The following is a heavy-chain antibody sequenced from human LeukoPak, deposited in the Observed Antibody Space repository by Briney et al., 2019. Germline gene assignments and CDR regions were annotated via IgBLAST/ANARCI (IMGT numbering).Heavy chain of an antibody. CDR1: GFAFSAYG. V-gene: IGHV3-30*02. CDR3: AKQQLTNLDANFDH. CDR2: IQNDESRT. J-gene: IGHJ4*02. Sequence: GGSLRLSCAASGFAFSAYGMHWVRQAPGKGLEWVAYIQNDESRTHYTDSVKGRFTISRDISKRTRYLQMNRLRPEDTAVYYCAKQQLTNLDANFDHWGQGNLVTVSS. D-gene: IGHD1-1*01.